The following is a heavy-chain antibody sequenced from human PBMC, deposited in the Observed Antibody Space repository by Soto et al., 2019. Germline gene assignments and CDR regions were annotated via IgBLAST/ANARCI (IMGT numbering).Heavy chain of an antibody. CDR2: LSSSGTTI. J-gene: IGHJ4*02. Sequence: PGGSLRLSCAASGFTFSDYYMSWIRLAPGKGLEWVAALSSSGTTIYYADSVKGRFTISRDNAKNSVFLEMNSLRAEDTAVYYCAGGDEGYDSDWGSYRYTGFDFWGQGALVTVSS. V-gene: IGHV3-11*01. CDR3: AGGDEGYDSDWGSYRYTGFDF. D-gene: IGHD3-16*02. CDR1: GFTFSDYY.